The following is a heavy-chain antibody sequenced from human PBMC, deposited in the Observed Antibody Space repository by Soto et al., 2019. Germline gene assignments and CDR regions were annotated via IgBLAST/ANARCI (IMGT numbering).Heavy chain of an antibody. J-gene: IGHJ6*04. Sequence: QLQLQESGPGLVKPSETLSLTCTVSGGSISSSSYYWGWIRQPPGKGLEWIGSIYYSGSTYYNPSLKSRLTISVDTSKNQLSLKPSSLTAADTAVYYCQLNLCYDILDLVPVDVWGKGTTVTVSS. V-gene: IGHV4-39*01. CDR3: QLNLCYDILDLVPVDV. CDR2: IYYSGST. CDR1: GGSISSSSYY. D-gene: IGHD3-9*01.